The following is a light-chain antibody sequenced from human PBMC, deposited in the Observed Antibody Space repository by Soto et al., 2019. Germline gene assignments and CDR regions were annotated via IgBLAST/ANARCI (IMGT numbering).Light chain of an antibody. J-gene: IGKJ1*01. CDR2: KGS. V-gene: IGKV1-5*03. CDR3: QQYSTYSRA. Sequence: DIQMTQSPSTLSASVGDRVTITCRPSQIISTSLAWYQQKPGKAPKLRIYKGSSLESGVPSRFSGSISGTEFTLTISSLQPDDFATYYCQQYSTYSRAFGQGTKVEIK. CDR1: QIISTS.